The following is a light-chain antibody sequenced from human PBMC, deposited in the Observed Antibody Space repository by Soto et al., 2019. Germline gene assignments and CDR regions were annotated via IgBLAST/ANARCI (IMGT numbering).Light chain of an antibody. Sequence: DIQMTQSPSSLSASVGDRVTITCRASHNISNYLNWYQQKPGMAPKLLIFAASSLQSGVPSRFTGSASGAHFALTISSLQPEDFATYYCQPSSTIPRTFGRGTKVEIK. CDR2: AAS. CDR3: QPSSTIPRT. V-gene: IGKV1-39*01. J-gene: IGKJ1*01. CDR1: HNISNY.